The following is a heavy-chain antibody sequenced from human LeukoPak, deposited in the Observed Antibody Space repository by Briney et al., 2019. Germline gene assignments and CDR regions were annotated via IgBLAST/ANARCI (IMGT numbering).Heavy chain of an antibody. CDR3: ARRYCSNTSCYVRRENAFDI. Sequence: SETLSLTCAVYGGSFSGYYWSWIRQPPGKGLEWIGEINHSGSTNYNPSLKSRVTISVDTSKNQFSLKLSSVTAADTAVYYCARRYCSNTSCYVRRENAFDIWGQGTMVTVSS. D-gene: IGHD2-2*01. J-gene: IGHJ3*02. CDR2: INHSGST. V-gene: IGHV4-34*01. CDR1: GGSFSGYY.